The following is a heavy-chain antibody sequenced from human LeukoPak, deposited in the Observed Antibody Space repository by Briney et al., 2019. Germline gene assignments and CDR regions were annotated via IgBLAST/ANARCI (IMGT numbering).Heavy chain of an antibody. V-gene: IGHV4-31*03. D-gene: IGHD3-22*01. J-gene: IGHJ4*02. CDR1: GGSISSGGYY. CDR2: IYYSGGT. CDR3: ARGYYDSSGYYYGRYYFDY. Sequence: SSETLSLTCTVSGGSISSGGYYWTWIRQHPGKGLEWIGYIYYSGGTYYNPSLKSRVTISVDTSKNQFSLKLSSVTAADTAVYCCARGYYDSSGYYYGRYYFDYWGQGTLVTVSS.